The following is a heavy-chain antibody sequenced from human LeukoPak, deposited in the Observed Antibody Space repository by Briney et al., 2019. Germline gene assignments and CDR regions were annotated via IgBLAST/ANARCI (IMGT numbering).Heavy chain of an antibody. CDR3: VRGDSSGYPYYFDY. J-gene: IGHJ4*02. CDR1: GDRVSSNSAS. Sequence: SQTLSLTSAIFGDRVSSNSASWNCIRQSPSRGLEWLGRAYYRSKWYKDNAVSVKSRITINPDTSKNHFSLQLNSVTTGDSTAYYCVRGDSSGYPYYFDYWGQGTLVTVSS. D-gene: IGHD3-22*01. CDR2: AYYRSKWYK. V-gene: IGHV6-1*01.